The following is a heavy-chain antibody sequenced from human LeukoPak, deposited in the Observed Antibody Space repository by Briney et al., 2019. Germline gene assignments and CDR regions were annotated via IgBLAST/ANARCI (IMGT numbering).Heavy chain of an antibody. CDR3: ARAVRGYYDSSGYPEVGAFDI. CDR1: GGSISSGGYS. V-gene: IGHV4-30-2*01. J-gene: IGHJ3*02. D-gene: IGHD3-22*01. Sequence: SETLSLTCAVSGGSISSGGYSWSWIRQPPGKGLEWIGYIYHSGSTYYNPSLKSRVTISVDRSKNQFSLKLSSVTAADTAVYYCARAVRGYYDSSGYPEVGAFDIWGQGTMVTVSS. CDR2: IYHSGST.